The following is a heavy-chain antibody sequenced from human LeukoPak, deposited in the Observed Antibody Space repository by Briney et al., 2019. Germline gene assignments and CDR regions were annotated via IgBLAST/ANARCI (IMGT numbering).Heavy chain of an antibody. CDR2: ISYDGSNK. D-gene: IGHD3-3*01. V-gene: IGHV3-30*04. Sequence: PGGSLRLSCAASGFTFSSYAMHWVRQAPGKGLEWVAVISYDGSNKYYADSVKGRFTISRDNSKNTLYLQMNSLRAEDTAVYHCARVGLAAYYMDVWGKGTTVTVSS. CDR1: GFTFSSYA. J-gene: IGHJ6*03. CDR3: ARVGLAAYYMDV.